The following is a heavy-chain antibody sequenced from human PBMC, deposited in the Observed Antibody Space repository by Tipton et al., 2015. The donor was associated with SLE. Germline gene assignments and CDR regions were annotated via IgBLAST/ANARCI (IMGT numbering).Heavy chain of an antibody. J-gene: IGHJ4*02. D-gene: IGHD3-3*01. CDR1: GGSISSYY. CDR3: ARHTYDLATPFDY. CDR2: IYYSGST. V-gene: IGHV4-59*08. Sequence: TLSLTCTVSGGSISSYYWSWIRQPPGKGLEWIGYIYYSGSTNYNPSLKSRVTISGDTSKKQFSLKLRSVTAADTAVYHCARHTYDLATPFDYWGQGTLVTVSS.